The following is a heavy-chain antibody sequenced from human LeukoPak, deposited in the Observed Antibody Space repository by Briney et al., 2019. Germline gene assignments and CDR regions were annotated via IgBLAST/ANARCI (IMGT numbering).Heavy chain of an antibody. CDR3: ARHRRTIFGVASTGFDY. D-gene: IGHD3-3*01. Sequence: SETLSLTCSVSGGSISSTSYYWGWIRQPPGKGLECIGSVYYSGSTYYNPSLKSRVTISIDTSKNQFSLKLSSVTAADTAVYYCARHRRTIFGVASTGFDYWGQGTLVTVSS. V-gene: IGHV4-39*01. J-gene: IGHJ4*02. CDR2: VYYSGST. CDR1: GGSISSTSYY.